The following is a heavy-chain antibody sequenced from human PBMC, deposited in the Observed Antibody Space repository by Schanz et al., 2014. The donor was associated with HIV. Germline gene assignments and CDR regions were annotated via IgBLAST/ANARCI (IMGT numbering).Heavy chain of an antibody. Sequence: QVQLVESGGGVVQPGRSLRLPCAASGFTFSSYAMHWVRQAPGKGLEWVARISPDGDTQHYADSLKGRFTISRDNFKNTLDLQMDSLRPDDTAVYYCAKGYTSSSVFNLWGRGTLVTVSS. J-gene: IGHJ2*01. V-gene: IGHV3-30*04. CDR2: ISPDGDTQ. D-gene: IGHD6-6*01. CDR3: AKGYTSSSVFNL. CDR1: GFTFSSYA.